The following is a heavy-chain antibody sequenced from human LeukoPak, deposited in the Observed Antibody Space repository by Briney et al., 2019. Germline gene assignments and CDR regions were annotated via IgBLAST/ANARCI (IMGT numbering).Heavy chain of an antibody. Sequence: PGGSLSLSCAASGITFTSYAMTWVRQAPGKGLEWVSAISGSGDSTYYADSVKGRFTISRDNSKNTLYLQMISLRAEDTAVYYCAKGHCSSCSCYAGRPLDYWGQGTLVTVSS. CDR2: ISGSGDST. D-gene: IGHD2-2*01. V-gene: IGHV3-23*01. J-gene: IGHJ4*02. CDR1: GITFTSYA. CDR3: AKGHCSSCSCYAGRPLDY.